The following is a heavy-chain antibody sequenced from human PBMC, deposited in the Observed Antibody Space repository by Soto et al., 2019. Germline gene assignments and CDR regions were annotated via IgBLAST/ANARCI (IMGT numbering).Heavy chain of an antibody. D-gene: IGHD2-15*01. CDR3: ARVSRTPRKVGYYYGMDV. CDR1: GYTFTSYG. Sequence: QVQLVQSGAEVKKPGASVKVSCKASGYTFTSYGISWVRQAPGQGLEWMGWISAYNGNTNYAQKLQGRVTMTTDTATSPAYMELRSLRSDDTAVYYCARVSRTPRKVGYYYGMDVWGQGTTVTVSS. V-gene: IGHV1-18*01. CDR2: ISAYNGNT. J-gene: IGHJ6*02.